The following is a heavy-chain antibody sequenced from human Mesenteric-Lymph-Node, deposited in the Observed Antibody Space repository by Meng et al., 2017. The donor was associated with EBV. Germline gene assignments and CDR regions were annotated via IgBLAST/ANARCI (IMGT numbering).Heavy chain of an antibody. CDR1: GGSISSGGYS. V-gene: IGHV4-30-2*01. CDR2: IYHSGST. D-gene: IGHD3-10*01. J-gene: IGHJ4*02. CDR3: ARVAGSNYGSGSYYFDY. Sequence: HLQESGPGPVKPSQTLSLTCAVSGGSISSGGYSWSWIRQPPGKGLEWIGYIYHSGSTYYNPSLKSRVTISVDRSKNQFSLKLSSVTAADTAVYYCARVAGSNYGSGSYYFDYWGQGTLVTVSS.